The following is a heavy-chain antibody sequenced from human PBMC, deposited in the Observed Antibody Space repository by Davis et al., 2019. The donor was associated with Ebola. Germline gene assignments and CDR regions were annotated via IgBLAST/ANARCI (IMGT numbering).Heavy chain of an antibody. CDR3: AKGVVPAAALYYYGIDV. V-gene: IGHV3-30*02. Sequence: PGGSLRLSCAASGFTFSSYGMHWVRQAPGKGLEWVAVIWYDGSNKYYADSVKGRFTISRDNSKNTLYLQMNSLRGEDTAVYYCAKGVVPAAALYYYGIDVWGQGTTVTVSS. J-gene: IGHJ6*02. CDR2: IWYDGSNK. D-gene: IGHD2-2*01. CDR1: GFTFSSYG.